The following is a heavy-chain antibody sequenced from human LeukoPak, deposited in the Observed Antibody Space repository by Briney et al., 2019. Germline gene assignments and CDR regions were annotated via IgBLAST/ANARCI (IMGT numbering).Heavy chain of an antibody. CDR3: ARAFPFDDYGDPDAFDI. CDR2: FYYSGST. CDR1: GGSISSNSYF. D-gene: IGHD4-17*01. J-gene: IGHJ3*02. Sequence: PSETLSLTCTVSGGSISSNSYFWGWIRQHPGKGLEWIGNFYYSGSTYYNPSLKSRVTISVDRSKNQFSLKLSSVTAADTAVYYCARAFPFDDYGDPDAFDIWGQGTMVTVSS. V-gene: IGHV4-39*07.